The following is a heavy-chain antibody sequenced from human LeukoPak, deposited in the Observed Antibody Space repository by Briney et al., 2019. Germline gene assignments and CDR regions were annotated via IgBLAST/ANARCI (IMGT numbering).Heavy chain of an antibody. CDR2: ISWNSGSI. Sequence: PGGSLRLSCAASGFTFDDYAMHWVRQAPGKGLEWVSGISWNSGSIGYADSVKGRFTISRDNAKNSLYLQMNSLRAEDTALYYCATGANYYMDVWGKGTTVTVSS. J-gene: IGHJ6*03. CDR3: ATGANYYMDV. CDR1: GFTFDDYA. V-gene: IGHV3-9*01.